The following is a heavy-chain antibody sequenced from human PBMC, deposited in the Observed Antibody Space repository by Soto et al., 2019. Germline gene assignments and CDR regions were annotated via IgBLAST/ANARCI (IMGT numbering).Heavy chain of an antibody. D-gene: IGHD1-26*01. Sequence: LVQSLKISCKGSGYSFTNYWIAWVRQMPGKDLEWMGIIYPSDSDTRYIPSFQGPVTISADQSINTAYLHSRSLNDSDTAIYYCVRPSVSLPPLPEDWRQGTLVTVTS. J-gene: IGHJ4*02. V-gene: IGHV5-51*01. CDR3: VRPSVSLPPLPED. CDR1: GYSFTNYW. CDR2: IYPSDSDT.